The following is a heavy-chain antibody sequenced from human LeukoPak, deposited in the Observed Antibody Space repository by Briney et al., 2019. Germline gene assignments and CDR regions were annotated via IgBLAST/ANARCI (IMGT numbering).Heavy chain of an antibody. V-gene: IGHV3-7*01. CDR2: IKEAGNEK. CDR3: SRDEYYDYVWGSDRPGPYDF. Sequence: GGASILFSGASALNCITYWMSWVRQAPGKGLEWVANIKEAGNEKYYVDPVKGRFTISRDNAKNSLYLQMKSLRADSTAVYYCSRDEYYDYVWGSDRPGPYDFWGQGTRVTVSS. J-gene: IGHJ4*02. CDR1: ALNCITYW. D-gene: IGHD3-16*02.